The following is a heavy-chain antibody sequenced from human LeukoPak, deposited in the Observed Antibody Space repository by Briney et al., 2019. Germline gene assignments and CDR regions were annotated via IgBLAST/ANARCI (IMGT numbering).Heavy chain of an antibody. D-gene: IGHD3-16*01. V-gene: IGHV3-30-3*01. CDR2: ISYDGSNK. Sequence: GGSLRLSCAASGFTFSSYAMHWVRQAPGKGLEWVAVISYDGSNKYYADSVKGRFTISRDNSKNTLYLQMNSLRAEDTAVYYCARDRTLTDGMDVWGQGTTVIVSS. CDR3: ARDRTLTDGMDV. CDR1: GFTFSSYA. J-gene: IGHJ6*02.